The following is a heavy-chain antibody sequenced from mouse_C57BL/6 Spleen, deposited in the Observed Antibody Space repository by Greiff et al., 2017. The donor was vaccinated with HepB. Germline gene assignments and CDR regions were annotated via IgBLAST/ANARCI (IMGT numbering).Heavy chain of an antibody. J-gene: IGHJ4*01. Sequence: QVQLKQSGAELMKPGASVKLSCKATGYTFTGYWIEWVKQRPGHGLEWIGEILPGSGSTNYNEKFKGKATFTADTSSNTAYMQISSLTTEDSAIYYCAPMVTSRYYAMDYWGQGTSVTVSS. CDR2: ILPGSGST. V-gene: IGHV1-9*01. D-gene: IGHD2-3*01. CDR3: APMVTSRYYAMDY. CDR1: GYTFTGYW.